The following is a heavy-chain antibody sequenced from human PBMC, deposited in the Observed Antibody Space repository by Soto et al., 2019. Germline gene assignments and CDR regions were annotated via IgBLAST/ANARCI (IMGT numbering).Heavy chain of an antibody. V-gene: IGHV1-3*01. CDR3: ARGRRITMVRGVIPDDY. J-gene: IGHJ4*02. CDR1: GYTFTSYA. CDR2: INAGDGNT. D-gene: IGHD3-10*01. Sequence: ASVKVSCKASGYTFTSYAMHWVRQAPGQRLEWMGMINAGDGNTKYAQKFQGRVTITRDTSTSTVYMELSSLRSEGTAVYYCARGRRITMVRGVIPDDYWGQGTLVTVSS.